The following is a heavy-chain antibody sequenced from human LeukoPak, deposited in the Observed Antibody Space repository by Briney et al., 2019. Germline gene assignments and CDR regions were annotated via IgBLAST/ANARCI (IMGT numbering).Heavy chain of an antibody. CDR3: ARDLLFFDY. CDR2: ISAAIANT. V-gene: IGHV1-18*01. CDR1: GYTFTTYG. J-gene: IGHJ4*02. D-gene: IGHD3-10*01. Sequence: ASVRVSCKSSGYTFTTYGISWVRQAPGQGLEWMGWISAAIANTNYARKLLGRVTMTTDTSTSTAYMELRSLRSDDTAVYYCARDLLFFDYWGQGTLAT.